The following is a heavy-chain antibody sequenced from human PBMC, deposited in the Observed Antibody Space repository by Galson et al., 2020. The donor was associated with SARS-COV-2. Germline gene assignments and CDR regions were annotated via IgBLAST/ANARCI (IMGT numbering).Heavy chain of an antibody. Sequence: GESLKISCAASGFTFSDHYMDWVRQAPGKWLEWVGRTRNNANSYTTEYAASVKGRFTISRYDSKNSLYLQMNSLKTEDTAVYYCARLRGYYESSGLVDVWGQGTTVVVSS. CDR2: TRNNANSYTT. CDR1: GFTFSDHY. D-gene: IGHD3-22*01. J-gene: IGHJ6*02. CDR3: ARLRGYYESSGLVDV. V-gene: IGHV3-72*01.